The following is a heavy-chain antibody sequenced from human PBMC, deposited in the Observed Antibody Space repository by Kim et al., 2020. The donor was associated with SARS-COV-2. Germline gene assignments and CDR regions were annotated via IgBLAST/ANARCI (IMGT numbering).Heavy chain of an antibody. D-gene: IGHD2-8*01. J-gene: IGHJ4*01. CDR3: AKSRGVYTPTPYFDY. CDR2: INAGGAYT. V-gene: IGHV3-23*01. CDR1: GFTFSTYA. Sequence: GGSLRLSCAASGFTFSTYAMSWVRQAPGKGLDWVSAINAGGAYTYYAASVKGRFTISRDNSKNTLYLQMNSLSAADTAVYFFAKSRGVYTPTPYFDYRG.